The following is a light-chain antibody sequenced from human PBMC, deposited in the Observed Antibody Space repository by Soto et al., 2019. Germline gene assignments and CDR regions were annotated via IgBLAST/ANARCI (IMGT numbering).Light chain of an antibody. CDR2: GAS. CDR1: QSVGSN. Sequence: EIVMTQSPATLSVSQGERATLSCRASQSVGSNLAWYQQKPGQAPRLLIYGASTRATGIPARFSGSGSGTEFTLTISSLQSEDFASYFCQQYNNWPPDRTFGQGTKVEIK. J-gene: IGKJ1*01. V-gene: IGKV3-15*01. CDR3: QQYNNWPPDRT.